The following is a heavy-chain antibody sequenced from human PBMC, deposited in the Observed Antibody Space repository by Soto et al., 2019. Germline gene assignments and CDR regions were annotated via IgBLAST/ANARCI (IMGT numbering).Heavy chain of an antibody. D-gene: IGHD6-13*01. V-gene: IGHV1-3*01. CDR3: ARRGLGAAAGTWAFDI. J-gene: IGHJ3*02. CDR2: INAGNGNT. CDR1: GYTFTSYA. Sequence: ASVKVSCKASGYTFTSYAMHCVRQAPGQRLEWMGWINAGNGNTKYSQKFQGRVTITRDTSASTAYMELSSLRSEDTAVYYCARRGLGAAAGTWAFDIWGQGTMVTVSS.